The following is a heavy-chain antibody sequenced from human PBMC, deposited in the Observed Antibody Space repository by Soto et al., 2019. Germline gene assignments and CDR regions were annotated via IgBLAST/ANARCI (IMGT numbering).Heavy chain of an antibody. CDR1: GGSFSCYY. V-gene: IGHV4-34*01. CDR3: ARGKVAVAGNLDY. D-gene: IGHD6-19*01. Sequence: SETLSLTCAVYGGSFSCYYWSWIRQPPGKGLEWIGEINHSGSTNYNPSLKSRVTISVDTSKNQFSLKLSSVTAADTAVYYCARGKVAVAGNLDYWGQGTLVTVSS. CDR2: INHSGST. J-gene: IGHJ4*02.